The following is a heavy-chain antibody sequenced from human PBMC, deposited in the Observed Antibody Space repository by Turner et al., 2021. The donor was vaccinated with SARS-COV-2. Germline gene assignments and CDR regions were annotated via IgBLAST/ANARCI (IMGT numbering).Heavy chain of an antibody. Sequence: QLQLPESGPGLVKPSATLSLTCTVPGCSISSTSYYWGWTRQPPGKGLEWIGSIYYSGSTYYNPSLKSRITISVDTSKNQFALKLSSVTAADTAVYYCAPSPITMVRGVISFGWFDPWGQGTLVTVSS. D-gene: IGHD3-10*01. J-gene: IGHJ5*02. V-gene: IGHV4-39*01. CDR2: IYYSGST. CDR1: GCSISSTSYY. CDR3: APSPITMVRGVISFGWFDP.